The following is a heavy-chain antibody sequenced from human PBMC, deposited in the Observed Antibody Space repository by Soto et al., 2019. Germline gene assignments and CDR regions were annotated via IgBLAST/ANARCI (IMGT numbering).Heavy chain of an antibody. CDR3: AAKRPEYNWNRVSYYGMDV. J-gene: IGHJ6*02. Sequence: VKVSCKASGFTFTSSAVQWVRQARGQRLEWIGWIVVGSGNTNYAQKFQERVTITRDMSTSTAYMELSSLRSEDTAVYYCAAKRPEYNWNRVSYYGMDVWGQGTTVTVSS. V-gene: IGHV1-58*01. D-gene: IGHD1-20*01. CDR2: IVVGSGNT. CDR1: GFTFTSSA.